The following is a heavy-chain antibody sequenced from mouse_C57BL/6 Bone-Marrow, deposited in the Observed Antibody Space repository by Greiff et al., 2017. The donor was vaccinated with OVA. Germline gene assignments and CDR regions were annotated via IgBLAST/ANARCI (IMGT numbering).Heavy chain of an antibody. J-gene: IGHJ3*01. D-gene: IGHD4-1*01. Sequence: DVQLQESGGGLVQPGGSLKLSCAASGFTFSDYYMYWVRQTPEKRLEWVAYISNGGGSTYYPDTVKGRFTISRDNAKDTLYLQMSRLKSEDTAMYYCARQTGTWFAYWGQGTLVTVSA. V-gene: IGHV5-12*01. CDR1: GFTFSDYY. CDR2: ISNGGGST. CDR3: ARQTGTWFAY.